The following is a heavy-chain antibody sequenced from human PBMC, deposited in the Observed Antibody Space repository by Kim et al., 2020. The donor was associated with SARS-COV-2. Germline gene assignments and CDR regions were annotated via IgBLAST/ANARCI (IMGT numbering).Heavy chain of an antibody. J-gene: IGHJ6*02. D-gene: IGHD3-10*01. CDR3: ATSYPGVIITLGYYYYGMDV. Sequence: ASVKVSCKVSGYTLTELSMHWVRQAPGKGLEWMGGFDPEDAETIYAQRFQGRVTMTEDTSTDTAYMELSSLRSEDTAVYYCATSYPGVIITLGYYYYGMDVWGQGTTVTVSS. CDR1: GYTLTELS. V-gene: IGHV1-24*01. CDR2: FDPEDAET.